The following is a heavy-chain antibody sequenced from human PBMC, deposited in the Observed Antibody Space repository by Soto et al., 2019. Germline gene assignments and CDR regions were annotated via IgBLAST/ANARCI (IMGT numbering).Heavy chain of an antibody. CDR2: IYYRGNT. CDR3: ARVPDR. CDR1: GGSIGTYY. Sequence: PSETLSLTCTVSGGSIGTYYWSWIRQPPGKGLEWIGYIYYRGNTNYNPSLKSRVTISLDTPKNQFSLKLSSVTAADTAVYYCARVPDRRGQGTLVTVSS. J-gene: IGHJ5*02. D-gene: IGHD2-2*01. V-gene: IGHV4-59*08.